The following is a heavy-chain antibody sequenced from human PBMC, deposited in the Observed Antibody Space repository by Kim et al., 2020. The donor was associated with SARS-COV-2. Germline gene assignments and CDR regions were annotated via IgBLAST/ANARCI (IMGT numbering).Heavy chain of an antibody. Sequence: DYAVSVKSRITINPDTSKNQFSLQLNSVTPEDTAVYYCARGLRFLEWLGIWGQGTLVTVSS. J-gene: IGHJ4*02. V-gene: IGHV6-1*01. CDR3: ARGLRFLEWLGI. D-gene: IGHD3-3*01.